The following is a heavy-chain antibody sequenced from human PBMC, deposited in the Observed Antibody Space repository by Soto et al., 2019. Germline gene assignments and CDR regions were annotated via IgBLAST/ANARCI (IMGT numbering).Heavy chain of an antibody. CDR3: AKEIYCSGGSCYGDMDV. D-gene: IGHD2-15*01. CDR2: ISYDGSNK. V-gene: IGHV3-30*18. CDR1: GFTFSSYG. J-gene: IGHJ6*03. Sequence: GGSLRLSCAASGFTFSSYGMHWVRQAPGKGLEWVAVISYDGSNKYYADSVKGRFTISRDNSKNTLYLQMNSLRAEDTAVYYCAKEIYCSGGSCYGDMDVWGKGNTVTVSS.